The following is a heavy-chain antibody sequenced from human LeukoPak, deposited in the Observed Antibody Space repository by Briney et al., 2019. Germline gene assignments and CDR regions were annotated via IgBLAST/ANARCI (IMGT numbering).Heavy chain of an antibody. CDR1: GYTFTGYY. CDR3: ARGWVFGVATPSFH. V-gene: IGHV1-2*02. CDR2: INPNSGGT. Sequence: GASVKVSCKASGYTFTGYYMHWVRQAPGQGLEWMGWINPNSGGTNYAQKFQGRVTTTRDTSISTAYMELSRLRSDDTAVYYCARGWVFGVATPSFHWGQGTLVTVSS. J-gene: IGHJ4*02. D-gene: IGHD3-3*01.